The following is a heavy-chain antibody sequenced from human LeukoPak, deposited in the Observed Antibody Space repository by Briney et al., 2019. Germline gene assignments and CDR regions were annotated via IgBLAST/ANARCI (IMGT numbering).Heavy chain of an antibody. D-gene: IGHD4-17*01. CDR3: ARLSSFTVTTWRPFDL. V-gene: IGHV4-59*01. CDR1: GGSINTYY. CDR2: ISYSGSA. Sequence: SETLSLTCSVSGGSINTYYWSWIRQSAGQGLEWIEHISYSGSANSNPSLRSRVTISVDTSKNQVSLELTSVTAADTAVYFCARLSSFTVTTWRPFDLWGRGTLVTVSS. J-gene: IGHJ2*01.